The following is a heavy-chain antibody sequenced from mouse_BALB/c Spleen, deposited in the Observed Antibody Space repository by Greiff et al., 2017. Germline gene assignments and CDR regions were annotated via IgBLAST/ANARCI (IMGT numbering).Heavy chain of an antibody. Sequence: VQLQQPGAELVRSGASVKLSCTASGFNIKDYYMHWVKQRPEQGLEWIGWIDPENGDTEYAPKFQGKATMTADTSSNTAYLQLSSLTSEDTAVYYCNAGRYDEGLAYWGQGTLVTVSA. CDR1: GFNIKDYY. CDR3: NAGRYDEGLAY. D-gene: IGHD2-14*01. J-gene: IGHJ3*01. CDR2: IDPENGDT. V-gene: IGHV14-4*02.